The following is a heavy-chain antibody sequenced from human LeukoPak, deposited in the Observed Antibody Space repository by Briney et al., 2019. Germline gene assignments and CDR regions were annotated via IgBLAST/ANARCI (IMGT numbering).Heavy chain of an antibody. CDR1: GFTFSSYW. CDR2: INSDGSST. D-gene: IGHD3-22*01. Sequence: GGSLRLSCAASGFTFSSYWMHWVRQAPGKGLVWVSRINSDGSSTNYADSVKGRFTISRGNAENTLYLQMNSLRAEDTAVYYCARGYDSSGHYPGALDYWGQGTLVTVSS. V-gene: IGHV3-74*01. J-gene: IGHJ4*02. CDR3: ARGYDSSGHYPGALDY.